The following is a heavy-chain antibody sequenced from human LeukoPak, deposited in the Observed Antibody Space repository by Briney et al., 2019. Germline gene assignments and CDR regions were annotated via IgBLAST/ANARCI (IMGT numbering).Heavy chain of an antibody. V-gene: IGHV3-23*01. CDR3: AKLSTYYFGSGSYSLLDY. CDR2: ISGGGGST. J-gene: IGHJ4*02. D-gene: IGHD3-10*01. CDR1: GFTFSSYA. Sequence: PGGSLRLSCAASGFTFSSYAMSWVRQAPGKGLEWVSAISGGGGSTYYADSVKGRFTISRDKSKNTLYLQMNSLRAEDTAVYYCAKLSTYYFGSGSYSLLDYWGQGTLVTVSS.